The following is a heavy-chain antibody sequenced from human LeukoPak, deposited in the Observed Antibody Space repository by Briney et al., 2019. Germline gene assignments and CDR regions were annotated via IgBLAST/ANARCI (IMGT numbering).Heavy chain of an antibody. Sequence: GGSLRLSCAASGFTFSSYAMSWVRQAPGKGLEWVSAISGSGGSTYYADSVKGRFTISRDNSKNTLYLQMNSLRAEDTAVYYCAKAAITMIPGGLEYFQHWGQGTLVTVSS. CDR2: ISGSGGST. V-gene: IGHV3-23*01. J-gene: IGHJ1*01. D-gene: IGHD3-22*01. CDR1: GFTFSSYA. CDR3: AKAAITMIPGGLEYFQH.